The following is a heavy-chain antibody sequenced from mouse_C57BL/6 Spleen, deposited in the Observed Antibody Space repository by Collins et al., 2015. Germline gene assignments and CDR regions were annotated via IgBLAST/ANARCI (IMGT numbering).Heavy chain of an antibody. Sequence: QVQLQQPGAELVRPGSSVKLSCKASGYTFTSYWMHWVKQRPIQGLEWIGNIDPSDSETHYNQKFKDKATLTVDKSPSTAYMQLSSLTSEDSAVYYCARRGNYGNYNAMDYWGQGTSVTVSS. D-gene: IGHD2-1*01. CDR2: IDPSDSET. CDR3: ARRGNYGNYNAMDY. J-gene: IGHJ4*01. CDR1: GYTFTSYW. V-gene: IGHV1-52*01.